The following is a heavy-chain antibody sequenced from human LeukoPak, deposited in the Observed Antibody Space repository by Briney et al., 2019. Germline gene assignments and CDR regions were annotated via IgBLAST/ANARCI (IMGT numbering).Heavy chain of an antibody. CDR1: GGSISSYY. CDR3: AREQQWLVFGAFDI. D-gene: IGHD6-19*01. J-gene: IGHJ3*02. Sequence: SETLSLTCTVSGGSISSYYWSWIRQPPGKGLEWIGYIYYSGSTNYKSSLKSRVTISVDTSKNQFSLKLSSVTATDTAVYYCAREQQWLVFGAFDIWGQGTMVTVSS. V-gene: IGHV4-59*12. CDR2: IYYSGST.